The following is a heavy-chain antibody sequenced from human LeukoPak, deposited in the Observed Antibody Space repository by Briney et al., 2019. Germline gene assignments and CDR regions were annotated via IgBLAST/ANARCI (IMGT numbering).Heavy chain of an antibody. J-gene: IGHJ5*02. CDR1: GYTLTELS. CDR2: FDPEDGET. V-gene: IGHV1-24*01. Sequence: ASVKVSCKVSGYTLTELSMHWVRQAPGKGLEWMGGFDPEDGETIYAQKFQGRVTMTEDTSTDTAYMELSSLRPEDTAVYYCAPEGGYYGYLESAPWGRETLAPVPS. CDR3: APEGGYYGYLESAP. D-gene: IGHD3-3*01.